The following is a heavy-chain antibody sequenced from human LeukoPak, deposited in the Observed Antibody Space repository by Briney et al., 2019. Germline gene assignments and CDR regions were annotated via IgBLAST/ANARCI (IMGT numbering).Heavy chain of an antibody. CDR2: IYYSGST. J-gene: IGHJ4*02. CDR1: GGSISSYY. D-gene: IGHD4-17*01. V-gene: IGHV4-59*01. Sequence: SETLSLTCTVSGGSISSYYWSWIRQPPGKGLEWIGYIYYSGSTNYNPSLKSRVTISVDTSKNQFSLKLSSVTAADTAVYYCARGDYGDSSGLDYWGQGTLVTVSS. CDR3: ARGDYGDSSGLDY.